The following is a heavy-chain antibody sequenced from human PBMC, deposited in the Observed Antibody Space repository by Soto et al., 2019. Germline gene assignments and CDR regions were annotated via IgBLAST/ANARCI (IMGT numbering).Heavy chain of an antibody. CDR1: GFSFTSNA. V-gene: IGHV3-23*01. Sequence: GGSLRLSCAASGFSFTSNAMSWIRQTPGGGLEWVSSLSGSGHAVYYADSVKGRFSISRDTSKNTLYLQMNSLRAEDTAVYYFARGGVGDSFDYWGQGALVTVSS. CDR2: LSGSGHAV. CDR3: ARGGVGDSFDY. J-gene: IGHJ4*02. D-gene: IGHD4-17*01.